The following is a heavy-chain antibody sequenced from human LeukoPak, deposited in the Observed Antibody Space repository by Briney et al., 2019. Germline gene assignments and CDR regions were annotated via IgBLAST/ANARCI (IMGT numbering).Heavy chain of an antibody. Sequence: GRSLRLSCAASGFTFSSYAMHWVRQAPGKGLEWVAVISYDGSYQYCADSVKGRFTISRDNAKNSLYLQMNSLRAEDTAVYYCARGPTGDQPLGNYRGQGTLVTVSS. J-gene: IGHJ4*02. CDR2: ISYDGSYQ. V-gene: IGHV3-30-3*01. CDR3: ARGPTGDQPLGNY. D-gene: IGHD7-27*01. CDR1: GFTFSSYA.